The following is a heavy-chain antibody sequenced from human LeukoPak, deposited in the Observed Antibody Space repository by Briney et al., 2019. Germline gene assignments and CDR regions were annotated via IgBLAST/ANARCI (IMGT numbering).Heavy chain of an antibody. CDR2: IYFGGTT. Sequence: GGSLRLSCAASGFTLSSNYMTWVRQAPGQGLEWVSVIYFGGTTYYADSVKGRFTIPRDNSKNKVYLQMNSLRVEDTAVYYCARGDGVYVYWGQGTLVTVSS. CDR1: GFTLSSNY. V-gene: IGHV3-53*01. J-gene: IGHJ4*02. CDR3: ARGDGVYVY. D-gene: IGHD5/OR15-5a*01.